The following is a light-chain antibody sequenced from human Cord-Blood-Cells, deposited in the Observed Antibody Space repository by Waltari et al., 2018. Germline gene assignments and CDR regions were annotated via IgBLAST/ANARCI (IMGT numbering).Light chain of an antibody. J-gene: IGLJ2*01. CDR1: KLGDKY. CDR2: QDS. V-gene: IGLV3-1*01. CDR3: QAWDSSTVV. Sequence: SYELTQPPSVSVSPGQTASITCSGDKLGDKYACWYQQKPGQSPVLVIYQDSKRPSGSPERCSGSTSGNTATLTISGTQAMDESDYCCQAWDSSTVVFGGGTKLTVL.